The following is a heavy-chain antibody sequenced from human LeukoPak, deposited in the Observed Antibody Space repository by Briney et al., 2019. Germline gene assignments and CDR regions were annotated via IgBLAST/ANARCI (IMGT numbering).Heavy chain of an antibody. D-gene: IGHD4-17*01. CDR1: GGSISSYY. Sequence: SETLSLTCTVSGGSISSYYWSWIRQPPGNGLEWIGYIYYSGSTNYNPSLKSRVTISVDTSKNQFSLKLSSVTAADTAVYYCARNGAAWDYYFDYWGQGTLVTVSS. CDR2: IYYSGST. V-gene: IGHV4-59*01. J-gene: IGHJ4*02. CDR3: ARNGAAWDYYFDY.